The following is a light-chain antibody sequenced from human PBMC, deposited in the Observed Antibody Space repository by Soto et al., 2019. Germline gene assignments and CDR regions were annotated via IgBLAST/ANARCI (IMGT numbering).Light chain of an antibody. CDR1: ESISSSY. CDR3: QQYGGSPRT. V-gene: IGKV3-20*01. J-gene: IGKJ1*01. Sequence: EIVLTQSPGTLSLSPGERATLSCRASESISSSYLAWYQQRPGQAPRLLIYGASTRATGIPDRFSGSGSGTDFTLTISRLEPDDSPVYYCQQYGGSPRTFGQGPKVEIK. CDR2: GAS.